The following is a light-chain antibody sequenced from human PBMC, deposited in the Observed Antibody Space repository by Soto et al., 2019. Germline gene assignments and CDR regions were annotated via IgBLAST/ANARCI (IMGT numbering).Light chain of an antibody. CDR3: QQYGSSPTWT. J-gene: IGKJ1*01. CDR2: GAS. V-gene: IGKV3-15*01. CDR1: QIVATN. Sequence: EIVMTQSPATLSVSPGERATLSCRASQIVATNLAWYQQKPGQPPRLLIYGASTRATGIPARFSGSGSGTDFTLTISRLEPEDSAVYYCQQYGSSPTWTFGQGTKVDIK.